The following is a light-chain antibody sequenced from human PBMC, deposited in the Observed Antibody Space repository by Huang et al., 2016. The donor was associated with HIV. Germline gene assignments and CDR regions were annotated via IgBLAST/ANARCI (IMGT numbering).Light chain of an antibody. CDR3: QQYHSTPYT. CDR1: QAIAKS. Sequence: DIQMTQSPSSLSASVRNRVTITFRASQAIAKSLAWYQQKPGKAPKLLIYAASRLESGVPSRFSGSGSGTDYTLTISSLQPEDFATYYCQQYHSTPYTFGQGTKLEIK. CDR2: AAS. V-gene: IGKV1-NL1*01. J-gene: IGKJ2*01.